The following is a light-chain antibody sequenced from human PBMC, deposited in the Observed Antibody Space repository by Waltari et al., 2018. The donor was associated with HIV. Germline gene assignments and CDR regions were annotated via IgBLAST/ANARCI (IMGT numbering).Light chain of an antibody. CDR1: ALSKQY. CDR2: KDT. Sequence: SFELTQPPSVSVSPGQTAPITCSGDALSKQYSYWYQQKPGQAPVVVIYKDTERPSGIPERFSGSSSGTTVTLTISGVQAEDEDDYYCQSADTSGTRVFASGTKVTVL. V-gene: IGLV3-25*03. CDR3: QSADTSGTRV. J-gene: IGLJ1*01.